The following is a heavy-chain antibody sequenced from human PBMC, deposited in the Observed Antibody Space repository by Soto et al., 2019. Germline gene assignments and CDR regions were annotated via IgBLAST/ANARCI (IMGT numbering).Heavy chain of an antibody. CDR3: AHRVLRTVFGLVTTTAIYFDF. J-gene: IGHJ4*02. CDR1: GFSLTTSGVG. Sequence: QITLNESGPTVVRPTETLTLTCRFSGFSLTTSGVGVGWIRQSPGKAPEWLALIYWDDDKRYSASLKSRLTITKDTSKNQVVLTVYDLDPTDTATYYCAHRVLRTVFGLVTTTAIYFDFWGQVTPVAVSS. V-gene: IGHV2-5*02. D-gene: IGHD3-3*01. CDR2: IYWDDDK.